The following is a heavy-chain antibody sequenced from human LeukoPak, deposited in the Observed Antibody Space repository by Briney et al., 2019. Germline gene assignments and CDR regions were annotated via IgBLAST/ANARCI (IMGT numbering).Heavy chain of an antibody. CDR1: GFTFISYA. Sequence: GGSLRLSCAASGFTFISYAMHWVRQAPGKGLEWVAVIWYDGSNKYYADSVKSGFTISRDNSKNTLYLQMNSLRAEDTAVYYCAKADRYDFWSGFDYWGQGTLVTVSS. D-gene: IGHD3-3*01. V-gene: IGHV3-33*06. J-gene: IGHJ4*02. CDR2: IWYDGSNK. CDR3: AKADRYDFWSGFDY.